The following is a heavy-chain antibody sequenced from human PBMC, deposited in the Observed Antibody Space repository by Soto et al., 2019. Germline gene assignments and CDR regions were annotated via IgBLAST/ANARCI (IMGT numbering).Heavy chain of an antibody. CDR1: CGCLTGDY. CDR3: ARMDSSDYYRIDY. CDR2: LXYTGKX. Sequence: SXXTLSLTCTVSCGCLTGDYLTWIRQPPGXGLEWIGYLXYTGKXNSNHSLKSRVXISVDRSXXQFLLELRYVTADDTAVYYCARMDSSDYYRIDYWGKGTPVTVYS. D-gene: IGHD3-22*01. V-gene: IGHV4-59*01. J-gene: IGHJ4*02.